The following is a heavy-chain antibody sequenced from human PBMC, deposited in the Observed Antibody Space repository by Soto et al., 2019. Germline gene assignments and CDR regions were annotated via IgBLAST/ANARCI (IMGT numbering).Heavy chain of an antibody. D-gene: IGHD6-19*01. J-gene: IGHJ6*02. CDR2: VIPTQRTT. V-gene: IGHV1-69*01. Sequence: QVQLVQSGAEVKKPGTSVRVSCKASGDTFIGYSISWVRQAPGQGLEWMGWVIPTQRTTKYAQRFQGRVPMSVDQFASTTYMELSSLRPEDTALYYCVIDRLIVAVSVGRMDVWGQGTTVTVSS. CDR1: GDTFIGYS. CDR3: VIDRLIVAVSVGRMDV.